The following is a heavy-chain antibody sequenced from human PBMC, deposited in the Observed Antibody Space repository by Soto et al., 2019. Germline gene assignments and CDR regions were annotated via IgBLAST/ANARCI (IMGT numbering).Heavy chain of an antibody. Sequence: QVQLVESGGGVVQPGRSLRLSCEASGFTFSNNGMHWVLQAPGKGLEWVAVIWYDGSEKYYADSVKGRFTISRDNSKNTRYLQMNSLRAEDTAVYYCARDWRDACDIWGQGTMVTVCS. CDR2: IWYDGSEK. CDR1: GFTFSNNG. J-gene: IGHJ3*02. CDR3: ARDWRDACDI. V-gene: IGHV3-33*01.